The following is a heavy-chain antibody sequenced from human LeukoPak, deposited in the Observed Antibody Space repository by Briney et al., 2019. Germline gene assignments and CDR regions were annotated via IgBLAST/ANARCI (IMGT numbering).Heavy chain of an antibody. D-gene: IGHD2-8*02. CDR2: INPNSGGT. Sequence: ASVKVSCKASGYTFTGYYMHWVRQAPGQGLEWMGWINPNSGGTNYAQKFQGRVTMTRDTSISTAYMELSRLRSDDTAFYYCAREPYPPPWYYFDYWGQGTLVTVSS. CDR1: GYTFTGYY. V-gene: IGHV1-2*02. CDR3: AREPYPPPWYYFDY. J-gene: IGHJ4*02.